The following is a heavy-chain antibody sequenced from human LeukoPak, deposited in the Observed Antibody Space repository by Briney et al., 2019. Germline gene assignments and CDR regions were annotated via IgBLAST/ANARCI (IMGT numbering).Heavy chain of an antibody. D-gene: IGHD3-10*01. CDR3: ASEYYYGSGSFSEGY. J-gene: IGHJ4*02. V-gene: IGHV3-53*01. CDR1: GFTVSSNY. CDR2: IYSGGST. Sequence: GGSLRLSCAASGFTVSSNYMSWVRQAPGKGLEWVSVIYSGGSTYYADSVKGRFTISRDNSKNTLYLQMSSLRAEDTAVYYCASEYYYGSGSFSEGYWGQGTLVTVSS.